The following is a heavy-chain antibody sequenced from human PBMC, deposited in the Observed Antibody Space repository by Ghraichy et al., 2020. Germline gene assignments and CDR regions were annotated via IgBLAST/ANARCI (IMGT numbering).Heavy chain of an antibody. CDR1: GGSISSYY. CDR3: ATGREKTGSGSALL. Sequence: SETLSLTCTVSGGSISSYYWSWIRQPPGKGLEWIGYIYYSGSTNYNPSLKSRVTISVDTSKNQFSLKLSSVTAADTAVYYCATGREKTGSGSALLWGQGTLVTVSS. J-gene: IGHJ4*02. CDR2: IYYSGST. V-gene: IGHV4-59*01. D-gene: IGHD3-10*01.